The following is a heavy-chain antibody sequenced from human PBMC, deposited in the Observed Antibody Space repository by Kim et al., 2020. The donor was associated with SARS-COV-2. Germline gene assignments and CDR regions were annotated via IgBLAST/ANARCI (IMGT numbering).Heavy chain of an antibody. Sequence: SVKGRFTISRANAKNSLYLQMTSLRAEDSAVYYCARDDSLRLAAAGKPYDYWGQGALVTVSS. D-gene: IGHD6-13*01. CDR3: ARDDSLRLAAAGKPYDY. J-gene: IGHJ4*02. V-gene: IGHV3-11*06.